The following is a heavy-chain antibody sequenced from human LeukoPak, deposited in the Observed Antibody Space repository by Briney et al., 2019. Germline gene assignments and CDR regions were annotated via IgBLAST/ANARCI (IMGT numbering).Heavy chain of an antibody. CDR1: GFTFSGSA. CDR3: AKVGTVYFPLDF. J-gene: IGHJ4*02. V-gene: IGHV3-73*01. CDR2: IRSKANSYAT. D-gene: IGHD2/OR15-2a*01. Sequence: PGGSLRLSCAASGFTFSGSAMHWVRQASGKGLEWVGRIRSKANSYATAYAASVKGRFTISRDDSKNTAYLQMNSLRAGDTAVYYCAKVGTVYFPLDFWGQGTLVTVSS.